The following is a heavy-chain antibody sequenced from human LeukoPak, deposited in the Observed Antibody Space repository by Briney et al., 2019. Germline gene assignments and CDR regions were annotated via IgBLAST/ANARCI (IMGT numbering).Heavy chain of an antibody. CDR3: ARASRILLAWFDP. V-gene: IGHV4-39*07. CDR1: GGSISSSSYY. J-gene: IGHJ5*02. CDR2: IYYSGST. Sequence: SETLSLTCTVSGGSISSSSYYWGWIRQPPGKGLEWIGSIYYSGSTYYNPSLKSRVTISVDTSKNQFSLKLSSVTAADTAVYYCARASRILLAWFDPWGQGTLVTVSS. D-gene: IGHD2-15*01.